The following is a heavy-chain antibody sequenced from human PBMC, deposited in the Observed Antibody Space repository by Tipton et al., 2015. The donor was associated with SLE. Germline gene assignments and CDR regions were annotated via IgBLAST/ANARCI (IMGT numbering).Heavy chain of an antibody. Sequence: LRLSCTVSGGSISSSSYYWGWIRQPPGKGLEWIGSIYYSGSTYYNPSLKSRVTISVDTSKNQFSLKLSSVTAADTAVYYCARVSSSSGSIDYWGQGTLVTVSS. J-gene: IGHJ4*02. D-gene: IGHD2-15*01. CDR2: IYYSGST. V-gene: IGHV4-39*07. CDR1: GGSISSSSYY. CDR3: ARVSSSSGSIDY.